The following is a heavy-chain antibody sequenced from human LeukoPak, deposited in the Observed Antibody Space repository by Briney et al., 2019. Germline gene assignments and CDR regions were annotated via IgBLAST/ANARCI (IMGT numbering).Heavy chain of an antibody. V-gene: IGHV3-64*01. CDR3: ARGWIDS. D-gene: IGHD1-1*01. Sequence: GGSLRLSCAASGFTFSFYVMHWVRQAPGTGLEYVSTIGSNGDGTYYANSVKGRFTISRDTSKNTLYLQMGSLRAEDMATYYCARGWIDSWGQGTPVTVSS. J-gene: IGHJ4*02. CDR1: GFTFSFYV. CDR2: IGSNGDGT.